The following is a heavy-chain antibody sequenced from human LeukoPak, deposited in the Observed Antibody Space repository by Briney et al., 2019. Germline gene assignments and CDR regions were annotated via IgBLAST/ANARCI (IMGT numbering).Heavy chain of an antibody. CDR3: ARGPQRGAAANYYGMDV. CDR2: INSDGSST. D-gene: IGHD2-2*01. CDR1: GFTFSTYG. V-gene: IGHV3-74*01. J-gene: IGHJ6*02. Sequence: PGGSLRLSCVASGFTFSTYGMNWVRQAPGKGLEWVSRINSDGSSTSYGDSVKGRFTISRDNAKSTLYLQMNSLRAEDTAVYYCARGPQRGAAANYYGMDVWGQGTTVTVSS.